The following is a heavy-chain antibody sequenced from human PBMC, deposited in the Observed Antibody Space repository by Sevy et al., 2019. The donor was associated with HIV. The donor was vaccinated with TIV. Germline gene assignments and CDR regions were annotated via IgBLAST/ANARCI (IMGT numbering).Heavy chain of an antibody. CDR1: TFTFGHYA. V-gene: IGHV3-30*04. D-gene: IGHD3-16*01. Sequence: GGSLRLSCAASTFTFGHYAMHWVLQAPDKGLQWVAGISYEGSNEYYTDSVKGRFTISRDNSKNTLNLEMNNLRVEDTALYYCARDWGTPPTAILYYFDFWGQGIPVTVSS. J-gene: IGHJ4*02. CDR2: ISYEGSNE. CDR3: ARDWGTPPTAILYYFDF.